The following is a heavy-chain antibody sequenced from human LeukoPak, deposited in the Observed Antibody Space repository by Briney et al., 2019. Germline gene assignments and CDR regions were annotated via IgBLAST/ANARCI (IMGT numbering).Heavy chain of an antibody. V-gene: IGHV4-59*11. J-gene: IGHJ4*02. CDR2: IYYSGNT. D-gene: IGHD6-13*01. Sequence: SETLSLTCTASGGSISSHFWSWIRQPPGKGLEWIGYIYYSGNTNYNPSLKSRVTISVDTSKNQFSLKLSSVTAADTAVYYCARSATSSWYGNWGQGTLVTVSS. CDR3: ARSATSSWYGN. CDR1: GGSISSHF.